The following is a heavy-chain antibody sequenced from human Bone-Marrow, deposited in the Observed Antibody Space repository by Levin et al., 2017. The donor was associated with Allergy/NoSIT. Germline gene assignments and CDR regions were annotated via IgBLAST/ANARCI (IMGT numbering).Heavy chain of an antibody. V-gene: IGHV2-70*13. J-gene: IGHJ4*02. CDR3: ARAYSSGWHSDFDY. CDR2: IDWNDNK. Sequence: SGPTLVKPTQTLTLTCTFSGFSLSTPGMCVNWIRQPPGKALEWLALIDWNDNKYYSTSLMTRLTISTDTSKNQVVLTMTNMDPVDTATYYCARAYSSGWHSDFDYWGQGALVTVSS. D-gene: IGHD6-19*01. CDR1: GFSLSTPGMC.